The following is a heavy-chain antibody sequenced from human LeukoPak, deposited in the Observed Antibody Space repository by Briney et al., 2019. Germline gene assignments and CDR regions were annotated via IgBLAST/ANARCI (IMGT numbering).Heavy chain of an antibody. CDR3: AKDPNSVATPGPFDY. V-gene: IGHV3-23*01. Sequence: GGSLRLSCAASGFTFSSYAMNWVRQAPGKGLEWVSAISDRGGGTYYADPVKGRFAISRDNSKNTLYLQMNSLRAEDTAVYFCAKDPNSVATPGPFDYWGQGTLVTVSS. J-gene: IGHJ4*02. CDR1: GFTFSSYA. CDR2: ISDRGGGT. D-gene: IGHD5-12*01.